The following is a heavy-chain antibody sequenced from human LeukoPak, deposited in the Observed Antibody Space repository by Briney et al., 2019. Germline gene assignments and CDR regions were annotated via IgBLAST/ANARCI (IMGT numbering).Heavy chain of an antibody. Sequence: SETLSLTCTVSGVSISSYYWSWIRQPPGKGLEWIGEINHSGSTNYNPSLKSRVTISVDTSKNQFSLKLSSVTAADTAVYYCARALTYYYGSGSPHMDVWGKGTTVTVSS. CDR3: ARALTYYYGSGSPHMDV. V-gene: IGHV4-34*01. J-gene: IGHJ6*03. CDR1: GVSISSYY. CDR2: INHSGST. D-gene: IGHD3-10*01.